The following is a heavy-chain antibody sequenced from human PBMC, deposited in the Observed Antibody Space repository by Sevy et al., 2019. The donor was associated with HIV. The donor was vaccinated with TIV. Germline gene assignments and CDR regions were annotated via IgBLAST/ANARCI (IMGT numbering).Heavy chain of an antibody. V-gene: IGHV1-2*02. CDR2: INPNSGGT. D-gene: IGHD6-13*01. J-gene: IGHJ6*03. CDR1: GYTFTGYY. CDR3: ARAMGIAAAGINYYYMDV. Sequence: ASVKVSCKASGYTFTGYYMHWVRQAPGQGLEWMGWINPNSGGTNYAQKFQGRVTMTRDTSISTAYMELSRLRSDATAVYYCARAMGIAAAGINYYYMDVWGKGTTVTVSS.